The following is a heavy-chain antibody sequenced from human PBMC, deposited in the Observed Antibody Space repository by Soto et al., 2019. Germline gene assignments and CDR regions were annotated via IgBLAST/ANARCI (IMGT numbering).Heavy chain of an antibody. CDR2: IHYSGTT. CDR1: GTSISSYY. D-gene: IGHD2-8*01. CDR3: ARYNSYAIDY. J-gene: IGHJ4*02. V-gene: IGHV4-59*01. Sequence: SETLSLTSTVSGTSISSYYWSWIRQPPGKGLEWIANIHYSGTTNYNPSLASRVTLSVDTSKNQFSLKMTSVTAADRAMYFCARYNSYAIDYWGRGTLVTVSS.